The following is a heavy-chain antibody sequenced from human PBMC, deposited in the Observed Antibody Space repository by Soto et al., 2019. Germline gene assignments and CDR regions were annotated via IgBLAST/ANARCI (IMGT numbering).Heavy chain of an antibody. CDR3: ARAELGREV. V-gene: IGHV3-53*01. Sequence: VGSLRLSCVVSGFAVSATYMSWVRQAPGQGLEWVSVLTANGNTIYADAVKGRFTVSRDISKNTVYLQLNSVTVEDTGLYYCARAELGREVWGKGNTVTFAS. J-gene: IGHJ6*04. CDR1: GFAVSATY. CDR2: LTANGNT.